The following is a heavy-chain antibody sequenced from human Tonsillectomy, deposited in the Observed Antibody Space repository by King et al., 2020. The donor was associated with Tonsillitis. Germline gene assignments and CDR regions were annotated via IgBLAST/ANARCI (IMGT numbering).Heavy chain of an antibody. CDR2: ISSSSTDI. CDR1: GFTFSYYS. J-gene: IGHJ4*02. V-gene: IGHV3-21*01. Sequence: AQLVQSGGGLVKPGGSLRLSCAASGFTFSYYSMNWVRQAPGKGLEWVSSISSSSTDIYYADSVKGRFTISRDNAKNSLYLQMNSLRAEDTSVYYCARGDYYDTSGFADYWGQGTLVTGSS. D-gene: IGHD3-22*01. CDR3: ARGDYYDTSGFADY.